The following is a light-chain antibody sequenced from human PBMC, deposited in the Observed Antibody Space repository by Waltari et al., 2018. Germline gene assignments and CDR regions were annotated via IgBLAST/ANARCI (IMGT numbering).Light chain of an antibody. CDR2: GAS. Sequence: EIVLTQSPATLSLSPGERATLSCRASQSVSSSLAWYQQKPGQAPRLLIYGASNKATGIQDRFSGSGSGTDFTLTISSLEPQDFAVYYCQHYNSWPLTFGGGTKVEIK. CDR1: QSVSSS. V-gene: IGKV3-15*01. J-gene: IGKJ4*01. CDR3: QHYNSWPLT.